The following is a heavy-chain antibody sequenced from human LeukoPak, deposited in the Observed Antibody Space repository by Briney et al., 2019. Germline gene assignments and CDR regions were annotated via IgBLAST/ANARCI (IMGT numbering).Heavy chain of an antibody. D-gene: IGHD3-10*01. CDR3: ASGGSGSLSWFDP. CDR2: IYYSGST. V-gene: IGHV4-59*01. CDR1: GGPISSYY. Sequence: SETLSLTCTVPGGPISSYYWSWIRQPPGKGLEWIGYIYYSGSTNYNPSLKNRVTIAVDTSKNQYSLKLSSVTAADTAVYYCASGGSGSLSWFDPWGQGTLVTVSS. J-gene: IGHJ5*02.